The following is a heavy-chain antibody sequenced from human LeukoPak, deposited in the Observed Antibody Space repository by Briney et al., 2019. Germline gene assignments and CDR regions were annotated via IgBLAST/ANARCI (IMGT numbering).Heavy chain of an antibody. V-gene: IGHV3-11*04. CDR2: ISSSGSTI. Sequence: GGPLRLSCAASGFTFSDYYMSWIRQAPGKGLEWVSYISSSGSTIYYADSVKGRFTISRDNAKNSLYLQMNSLRAEDTAVYYCARSFWTSPYYMDVWGKGTTVTVSS. D-gene: IGHD3/OR15-3a*01. CDR1: GFTFSDYY. J-gene: IGHJ6*03. CDR3: ARSFWTSPYYMDV.